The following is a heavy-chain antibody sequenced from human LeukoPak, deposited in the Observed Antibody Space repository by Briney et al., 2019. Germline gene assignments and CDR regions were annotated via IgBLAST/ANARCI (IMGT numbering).Heavy chain of an antibody. CDR2: IRYDGSNK. V-gene: IGHV3-30*02. J-gene: IGHJ4*02. CDR3: AQGPPSYFDY. Sequence: PGGSLRLSCAASGFTLSWYGVHWVRQAPAKELEWVAFIRYDGSNKYYADSVKGRFTISRDKSKNTLYLQMNSLRTDDTAVYYCAQGPPSYFDYWGQGALVTVSS. CDR1: GFTLSWYG.